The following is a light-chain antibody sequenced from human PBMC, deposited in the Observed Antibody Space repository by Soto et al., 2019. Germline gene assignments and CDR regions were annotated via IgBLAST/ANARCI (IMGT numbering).Light chain of an antibody. J-gene: IGLJ1*01. CDR2: AVS. Sequence: QSVLTQPLSVSGSPGQSCTISCTGTSSDVGGYNYVSWYQQHPGKAPKLMIYAVSKRPSGVPDRFSGSKSGNTASLTISGLQAEDEADYYCCSYAGRYYVFGTGTKLTVL. CDR3: CSYAGRYYV. V-gene: IGLV2-11*01. CDR1: SSDVGGYNY.